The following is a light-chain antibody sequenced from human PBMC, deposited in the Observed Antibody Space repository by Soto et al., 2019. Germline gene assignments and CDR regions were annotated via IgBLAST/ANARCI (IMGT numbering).Light chain of an antibody. J-gene: IGLJ1*01. CDR1: SSDVGGHNY. Sequence: QSALTQPASVSGSPGQSITISCIGTSSDVGGHNYVSWYQQYPGKAPKLMIYDVSNRSSGVSNRFSGSKSGNTASLTISGLQAEDEADYYCNSYTSSSTLVFGTGTKVTVL. V-gene: IGLV2-14*01. CDR2: DVS. CDR3: NSYTSSSTLV.